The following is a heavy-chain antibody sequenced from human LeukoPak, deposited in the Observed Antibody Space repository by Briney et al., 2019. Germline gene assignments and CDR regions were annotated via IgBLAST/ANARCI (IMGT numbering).Heavy chain of an antibody. V-gene: IGHV4-34*01. CDR1: GGSFSDYY. D-gene: IGHD6-19*01. CDR2: VHHSGST. Sequence: SETLSLTCAVYGGSFSDYYRSWIRQPPGKGLEWIGEVHHSGSTNYSPSLKSRVTISVDASKNQFSLKLSSLTAADTAVYYCAREPAGSGWSFDSWGQGTPVTVSS. J-gene: IGHJ4*02. CDR3: AREPAGSGWSFDS.